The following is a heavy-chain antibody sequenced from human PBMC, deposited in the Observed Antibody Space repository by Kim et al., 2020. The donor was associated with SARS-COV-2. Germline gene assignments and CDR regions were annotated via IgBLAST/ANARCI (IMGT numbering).Heavy chain of an antibody. CDR3: TRLEGVTTLQGAPFDY. D-gene: IGHD1-26*01. Sequence: GESLKISCKGSGYTFVDYWIGWVRQMPGKGPEWTGIIYPSNSDTRYSPSFQGQVTISADKSVNTAYLQWRSLKASDSALYYCTRLEGVTTLQGAPFDYWGLGTLVTVSS. CDR1: GYTFVDYW. J-gene: IGHJ4*02. CDR2: IYPSNSDT. V-gene: IGHV5-51*01.